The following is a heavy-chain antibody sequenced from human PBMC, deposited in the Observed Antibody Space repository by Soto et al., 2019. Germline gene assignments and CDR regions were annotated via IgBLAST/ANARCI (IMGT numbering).Heavy chain of an antibody. Sequence: VQLQQWGAGLLKTSETLSLTCAVYGGSLSGHYWSWIRQTPGKRLEWVGDINHGGSANYNPSLKSRVTFSLDPSKNQFSLKLSSVIAADTAVYYCARYSSSWSKYVQHWGRGTLVTVSS. CDR3: ARYSSSWSKYVQH. J-gene: IGHJ1*01. V-gene: IGHV4-34*01. CDR1: GGSLSGHY. D-gene: IGHD6-13*01. CDR2: INHGGSA.